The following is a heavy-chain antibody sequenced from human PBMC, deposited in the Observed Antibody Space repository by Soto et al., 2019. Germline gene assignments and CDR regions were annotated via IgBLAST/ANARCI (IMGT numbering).Heavy chain of an antibody. CDR2: IYYSGST. CDR3: AAEPASVPYHDSTSSVDY. V-gene: IGHV4-59*01. Sequence: SETLSLTCTVSGGSISSYYWGWIRQPPGKGLEWIGYIYYSGSTNYNPSLKSRVTISVDTSKNQFSLKLSSVTAADTAVYYRAAEPASVPYHDSTSSVDYWGQGNLVTVS. CDR1: GGSISSYY. D-gene: IGHD3-3*01. J-gene: IGHJ4*02.